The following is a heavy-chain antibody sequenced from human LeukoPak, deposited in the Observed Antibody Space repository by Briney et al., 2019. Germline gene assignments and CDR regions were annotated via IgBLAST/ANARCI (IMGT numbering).Heavy chain of an antibody. V-gene: IGHV4-61*02. CDR2: IYTSGST. J-gene: IGHJ4*02. Sequence: PSETLSLTCTVSGGSISSGSYYWSWIRQPAGKGLEWIGRIYTSGSTNYNPSLKSRVTISVDTSKNQFSLKLSSVTAADTAVYNCARSGLTYYYDSSGYYYLGHWGQGTLVTVSS. D-gene: IGHD3-22*01. CDR3: ARSGLTYYYDSSGYYYLGH. CDR1: GGSISSGSYY.